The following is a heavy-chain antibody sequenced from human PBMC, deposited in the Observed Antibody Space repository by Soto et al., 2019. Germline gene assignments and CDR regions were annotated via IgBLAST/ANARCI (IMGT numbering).Heavy chain of an antibody. D-gene: IGHD1-26*01. Sequence: PSETLSLTCAVSGVSISSGGYSWSWIRQPPGKGLEWIGYIYHSGSTYYNPSLKSRVTISVDRSKNQFSLKLSSVTAADTAVYYCARAQSGAFDYWGQGTLVTVSS. CDR3: ARAQSGAFDY. CDR2: IYHSGST. J-gene: IGHJ4*02. CDR1: GVSISSGGYS. V-gene: IGHV4-30-2*01.